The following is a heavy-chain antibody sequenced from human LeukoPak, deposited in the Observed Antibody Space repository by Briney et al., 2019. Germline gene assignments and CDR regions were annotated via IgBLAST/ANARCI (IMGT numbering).Heavy chain of an antibody. Sequence: KAGGSLRLSCAASGFTFSSYSMNWVRQAPGKGLEWVSSISSSSSYIYYADSVKGRFTISRDNAKNPLYLQMNSLRAEDTAVYYCARDWNGYNWDWGQGTLVTVSS. CDR1: GFTFSSYS. J-gene: IGHJ4*02. V-gene: IGHV3-21*01. D-gene: IGHD5-24*01. CDR3: ARDWNGYNWD. CDR2: ISSSSSYI.